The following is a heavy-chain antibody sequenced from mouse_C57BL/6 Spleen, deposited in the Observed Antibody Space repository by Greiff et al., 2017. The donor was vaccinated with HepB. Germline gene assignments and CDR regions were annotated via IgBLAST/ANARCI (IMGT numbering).Heavy chain of an antibody. V-gene: IGHV5-4*01. CDR3: ARDGWDERYFDV. CDR1: GFTFSSYA. CDR2: ISDGGSYT. D-gene: IGHD4-1*01. Sequence: EVQRVESGGGLVKPGGSLKLSCAASGFTFSSYAMSWVRQTPEKRLEWVATISDGGSYTYYPDNVKGRFTISRDNAKNNLYLQMSHLKSEDTAMYYCARDGWDERYFDVWGTGTTVTVSS. J-gene: IGHJ1*03.